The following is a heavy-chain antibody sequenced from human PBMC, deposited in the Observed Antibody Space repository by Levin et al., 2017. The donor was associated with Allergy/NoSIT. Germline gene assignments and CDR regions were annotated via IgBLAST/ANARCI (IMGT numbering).Heavy chain of an antibody. CDR3: ARERGDY. Sequence: RAGGSLRLSCAASGFTFSTYWMHWVRQAPGMGLVWVSRINSDGSTTNNADSVKGRFTISRDNAKNTLYLQMNSLRAEDTAVYYWARERGDYWGQGTLVTVSS. V-gene: IGHV3-74*01. CDR1: GFTFSTYW. J-gene: IGHJ4*02. CDR2: INSDGSTT.